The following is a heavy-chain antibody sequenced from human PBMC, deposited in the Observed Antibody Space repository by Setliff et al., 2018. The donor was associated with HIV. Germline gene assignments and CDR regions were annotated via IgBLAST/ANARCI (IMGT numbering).Heavy chain of an antibody. V-gene: IGHV4-4*08. D-gene: IGHD3-10*01. Sequence: PSETLSLTCTVSGDSISSYYWSWIRQPPGKGLGWIGYIYTSGITDYNPSLKSRVTISGDTSKNQFSLKLSSVTAADTAVYYCARDRRGYYYGSGSCYMDVWVTGTTVTVSS. J-gene: IGHJ6*03. CDR1: GDSISSYY. CDR2: IYTSGIT. CDR3: ARDRRGYYYGSGSCYMDV.